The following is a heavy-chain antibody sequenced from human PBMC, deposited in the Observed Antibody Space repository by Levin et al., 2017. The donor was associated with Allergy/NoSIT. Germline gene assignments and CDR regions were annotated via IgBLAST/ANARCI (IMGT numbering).Heavy chain of an antibody. CDR2: ISGSGGSA. CDR1: GFTFSSYA. D-gene: IGHD6-19*01. Sequence: GESLKISCAASGFTFSSYAMNWVRQAPGKGLEWVSIISGSGGSAYYADSVKGRFTISRDNSKTTLYLQMNSLRAEDTAVYYCAKTPRAVAGTDAFDIWGQGTMVTVSS. CDR3: AKTPRAVAGTDAFDI. V-gene: IGHV3-23*01. J-gene: IGHJ3*02.